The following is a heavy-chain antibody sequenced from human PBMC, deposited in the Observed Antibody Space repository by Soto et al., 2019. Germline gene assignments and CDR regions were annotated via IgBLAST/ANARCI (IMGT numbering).Heavy chain of an antibody. CDR2: IYYSGST. CDR3: ARVGCSGGSCYSFYYYYGMDV. CDR1: GGSISSYY. D-gene: IGHD2-15*01. J-gene: IGHJ6*02. Sequence: SETLSLTCTVSGGSISSYYWSWIRQPPGKGLEWIGYIYYSGSTNYNPSLKSRVTISVDTSKNQFSLKLSSVAAADTAVYYCARVGCSGGSCYSFYYYYGMDVWDQGTTVTVSS. V-gene: IGHV4-59*01.